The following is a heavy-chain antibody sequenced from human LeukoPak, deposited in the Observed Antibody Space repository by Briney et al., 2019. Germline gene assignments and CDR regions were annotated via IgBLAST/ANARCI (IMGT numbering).Heavy chain of an antibody. Sequence: GGSLRLSCAASGFTFSSYAMHWVRQAPGKGPEWVAVISYDGSNKYYADSVKGRFTISRDNSKNTLYLQMNSLRAEDTAVYYCASVSLEYSSSFNFDYWGQGTLVTVSS. V-gene: IGHV3-30-3*01. J-gene: IGHJ4*02. D-gene: IGHD6-6*01. CDR2: ISYDGSNK. CDR1: GFTFSSYA. CDR3: ASVSLEYSSSFNFDY.